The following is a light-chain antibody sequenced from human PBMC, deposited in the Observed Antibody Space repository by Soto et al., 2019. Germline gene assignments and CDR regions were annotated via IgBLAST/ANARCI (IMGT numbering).Light chain of an antibody. J-gene: IGKJ1*01. CDR3: QHHNSYSQT. V-gene: IGKV1-5*01. CDR1: QSIRHY. CDR2: GAS. Sequence: DIQNTQSPPTLSASVGDRVTITCRASQSIRHYLAWYQQMPGKAPKLLIYGASTLQSGVPSRFSGSGSGTEFTLTISSLQPDDFGTYFCQHHNSYSQTFGQGTKVDIK.